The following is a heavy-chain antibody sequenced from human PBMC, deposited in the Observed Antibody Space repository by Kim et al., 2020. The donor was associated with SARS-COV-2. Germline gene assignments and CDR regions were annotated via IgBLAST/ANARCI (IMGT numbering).Heavy chain of an antibody. CDR2: IYYRGST. V-gene: IGHV4-59*13. Sequence: SETLSLTCTVSGGSISSYYWSWIRQPPGKGLEWIGYIYYRGSTNYNPSLKSRVTISVDTSKNQFSLKLSSVTAADTAVYYCARCREERGFTIFALDVWGQGTTVTVSS. CDR3: ARCREERGFTIFALDV. D-gene: IGHD3-3*01. J-gene: IGHJ6*02. CDR1: GGSISSYY.